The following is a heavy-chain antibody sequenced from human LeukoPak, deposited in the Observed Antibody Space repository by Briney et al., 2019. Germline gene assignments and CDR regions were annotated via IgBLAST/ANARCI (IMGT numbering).Heavy chain of an antibody. J-gene: IGHJ4*02. CDR3: ARYYDILTGSYYFDY. D-gene: IGHD3-9*01. CDR2: LYSGGST. Sequence: GGSLRLSCAASGFSVSSNYMTWVRQAPGKGLEWVSGLYSGGSTYYADSVKGRFTISRDNSKNTLYLQMNSMRAEDTAVYYCARYYDILTGSYYFDYWGQGTLVTVSS. V-gene: IGHV3-53*01. CDR1: GFSVSSNY.